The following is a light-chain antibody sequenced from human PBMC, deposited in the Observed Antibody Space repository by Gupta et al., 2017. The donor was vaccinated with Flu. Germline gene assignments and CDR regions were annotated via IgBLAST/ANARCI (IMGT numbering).Light chain of an antibody. J-gene: IGLJ2*01. CDR2: AKN. V-gene: IGLV3-19*01. Sequence: SSELTKDPAVSVALGQTVRITCQGDSLRNSYASWYQQKPGQAPVLVSYAKNIRPSGIPDRFSGSSSGNTAFFTPTGAHAEDKPDDDGNYHVNTDHHQAVFGGGTKLTVL. CDR3: NYHVNTDHHQAV. CDR1: SLRNSY.